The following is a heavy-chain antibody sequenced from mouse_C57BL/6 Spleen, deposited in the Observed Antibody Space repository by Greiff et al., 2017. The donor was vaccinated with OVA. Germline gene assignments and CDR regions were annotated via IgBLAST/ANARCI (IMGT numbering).Heavy chain of an antibody. V-gene: IGHV1-26*01. D-gene: IGHD3-2*02. CDR1: GYTFTDYY. J-gene: IGHJ3*01. Sequence: EVQLQQSGPELVKPGASVKISCKASGYTFTDYYMNWVKQSHGKSLEWIGDINPNNGGTSYNQKFKGKATLTVDKSSSTAYMELRSLTSEDSAVYYCAREGIPAKAWFAYWGQGTLVTVSA. CDR3: AREGIPAKAWFAY. CDR2: INPNNGGT.